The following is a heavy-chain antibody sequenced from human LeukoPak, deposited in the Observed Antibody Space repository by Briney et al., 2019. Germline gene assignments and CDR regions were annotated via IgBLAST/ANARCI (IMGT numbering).Heavy chain of an antibody. J-gene: IGHJ4*02. CDR1: GDSFSTNTAA. Sequence: SQTLSLTCAVSGDSFSTNTAAWNWIRQSPSRGLEWLVRTYYRSKWYTDYAVSVKSRITISPDTSKNQFSLQLNSVTPEDTAVYFCARDGWPAFDYWGQGTLVTVSS. CDR3: ARDGWPAFDY. V-gene: IGHV6-1*01. CDR2: TYYRSKWYT. D-gene: IGHD2-15*01.